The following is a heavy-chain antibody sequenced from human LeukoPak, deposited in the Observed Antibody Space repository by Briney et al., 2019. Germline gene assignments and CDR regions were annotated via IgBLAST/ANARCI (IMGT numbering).Heavy chain of an antibody. J-gene: IGHJ3*02. CDR1: GYTFTSYG. Sequence: ASVKVSCKASGYTFTSYGISWVRQAPGQGLEWMGWISAYNGNTNYAQKLQGRVTMTTETSTSTAYMELRSLRSDDTAVYYCARDLPLLWFGELSLNAFDIWGQGTMVTVSS. D-gene: IGHD3-10*01. CDR3: ARDLPLLWFGELSLNAFDI. CDR2: ISAYNGNT. V-gene: IGHV1-18*01.